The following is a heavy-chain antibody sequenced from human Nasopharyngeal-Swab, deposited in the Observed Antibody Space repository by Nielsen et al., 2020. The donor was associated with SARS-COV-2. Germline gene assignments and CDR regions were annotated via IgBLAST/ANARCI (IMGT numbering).Heavy chain of an antibody. Sequence: GESLKISCAASGFTFTSYAMNWVRQAPGKGLEWVSGMSGTGDNTYYADSVKGRFTISRDSSSNTLYLQMSSLRAEDTAVYYCAKAIDPMGYGLDVWGLGTTVTVSS. CDR1: GFTFTSYA. V-gene: IGHV3-23*01. J-gene: IGHJ6*02. D-gene: IGHD3-10*01. CDR3: AKAIDPMGYGLDV. CDR2: MSGTGDNT.